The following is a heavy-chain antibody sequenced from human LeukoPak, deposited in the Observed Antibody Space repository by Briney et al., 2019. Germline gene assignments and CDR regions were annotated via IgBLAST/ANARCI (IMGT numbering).Heavy chain of an antibody. V-gene: IGHV1-2*02. D-gene: IGHD4-17*01. CDR2: INPNSGGT. Sequence: ASVKVSCKASGYTFTGYYMHWVRQAPGQGLEWMGWINPNSGGTNYAQKFQGRVTMTRDTSISTAYMELSRLRSADTAVYYCARETTVTLNFDYWGQGTLVTVSS. J-gene: IGHJ4*02. CDR1: GYTFTGYY. CDR3: ARETTVTLNFDY.